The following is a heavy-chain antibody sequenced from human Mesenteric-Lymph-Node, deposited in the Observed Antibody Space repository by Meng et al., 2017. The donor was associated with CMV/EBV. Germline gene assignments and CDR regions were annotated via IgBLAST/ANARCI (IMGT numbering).Heavy chain of an antibody. Sequence: SETLSLTCNVSGGSIGGDYWSWIRQPPGEGLEWIGYIHSSGSTNYNPSLKGRVTISLDTSRKQFSLKLSSVTAADTAVYYCARDPYNWNFFDYWGQGTLVTVSS. V-gene: IGHV4-59*01. D-gene: IGHD1-20*01. CDR2: IHSSGST. CDR3: ARDPYNWNFFDY. J-gene: IGHJ4*02. CDR1: GGSIGGDY.